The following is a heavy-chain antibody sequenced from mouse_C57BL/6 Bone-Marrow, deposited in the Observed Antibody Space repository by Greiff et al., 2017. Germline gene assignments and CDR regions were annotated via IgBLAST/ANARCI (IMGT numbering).Heavy chain of an antibody. D-gene: IGHD1-1*02. CDR1: GYTFTSYW. J-gene: IGHJ1*03. Sequence: QVQLQQPGAELVKPGASVKMSCKASGYTFTSYWITWVKQRPGQGLEWIGDIYPGSGSTNYNEKFKSKATLTVDTSSSTAYMQLSSLTSEDSAVYYGARCGGNWASWDRYVWGTGTTVTVSS. V-gene: IGHV1-55*01. CDR3: ARCGGNWASWDRYV. CDR2: IYPGSGST.